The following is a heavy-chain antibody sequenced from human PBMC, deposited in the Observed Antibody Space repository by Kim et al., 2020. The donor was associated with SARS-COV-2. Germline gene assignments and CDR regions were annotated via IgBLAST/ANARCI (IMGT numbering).Heavy chain of an antibody. CDR3: ARVPFGDLSAYYFDL. CDR2: ISSSGSYT. V-gene: IGHV3-11*05. J-gene: IGHJ4*02. Sequence: GGSLRLSCAASGFTFRDYYMTWIRQAPGKGLEWVSYISSSGSYTNYADSVKGRFTISRDNAKNSLYLQMSSLRAEDTALYYCARVPFGDLSAYYFDLWGQGTLVTVSS. CDR1: GFTFRDYY. D-gene: IGHD3-10*01.